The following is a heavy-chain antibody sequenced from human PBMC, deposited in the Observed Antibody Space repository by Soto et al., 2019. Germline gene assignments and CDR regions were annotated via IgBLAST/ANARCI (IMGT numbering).Heavy chain of an antibody. V-gene: IGHV3-23*01. Sequence: GGSLRLSCAASGFTFSSYAMSWVRQAPGKGLEWVSAISGSGGSTYYADSVKGRFTISRDNSKNTLYLQMNSLRAEDTAVYYCAKDGGHYDILTGYPVLIDYWGQGTLVTVSS. J-gene: IGHJ4*02. CDR3: AKDGGHYDILTGYPVLIDY. D-gene: IGHD3-9*01. CDR1: GFTFSSYA. CDR2: ISGSGGST.